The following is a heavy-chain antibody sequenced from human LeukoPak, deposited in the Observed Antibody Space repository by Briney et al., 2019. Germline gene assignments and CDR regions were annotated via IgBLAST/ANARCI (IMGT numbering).Heavy chain of an antibody. CDR2: IRYDGSKK. CDR3: AKDDYYDTSGYRD. CDR1: GFTFSSYW. V-gene: IGHV3-30*02. J-gene: IGHJ4*02. D-gene: IGHD3-22*01. Sequence: GGSLRLSCAASGFTFSSYWMSWVRQAPGKGLGWVAFIRYDGSKKYYADSVKGRFTISRDNSKNTLYLQMNSLRAEDTAVYYCAKDDYYDTSGYRDWGQGTLVTVSS.